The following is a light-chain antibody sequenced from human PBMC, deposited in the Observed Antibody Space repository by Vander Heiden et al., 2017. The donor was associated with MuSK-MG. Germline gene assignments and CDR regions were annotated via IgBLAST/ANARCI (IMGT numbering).Light chain of an antibody. CDR1: QSVSSSY. CDR3: QQEGSSPLT. CDR2: GEY. V-gene: IGKV3-20*01. Sequence: EIVLTQSPGTLSLSPGERATLSCRASQSVSSSYLAWYQQKPGQAHRLIIYGEYSRDNGSPTGTLTISRLEPEDFAVYYCQQEGSSPLTFGHGTKVDIK. J-gene: IGKJ3*01.